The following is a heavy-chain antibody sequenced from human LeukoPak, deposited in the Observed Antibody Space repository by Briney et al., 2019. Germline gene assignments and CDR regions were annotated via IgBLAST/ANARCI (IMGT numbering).Heavy chain of an antibody. D-gene: IGHD4-17*01. CDR3: ARDTGYGDYVGDY. J-gene: IGHJ4*02. Sequence: ASVKVSCKASGYTFTSYGISWVRQAPGQGLEWMGWISVYNGNRNYAQKFQGRLTMTTDTSTSTAYMELRSLGSDDTAVYYCARDTGYGDYVGDYWGQGTLVTVPS. V-gene: IGHV1-18*01. CDR2: ISVYNGNR. CDR1: GYTFTSYG.